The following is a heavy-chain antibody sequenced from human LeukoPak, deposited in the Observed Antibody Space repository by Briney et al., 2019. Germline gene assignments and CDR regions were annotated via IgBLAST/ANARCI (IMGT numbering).Heavy chain of an antibody. Sequence: PSETLSLTCTVSGVSISTSYWSWIRQPPGKGLEWIGYFYYSATTNYNPSLKSRVTISVDTSKNQFSLKLNSVTAADTAVYYYARSSGSGGFNYWGQGTLVTVSS. D-gene: IGHD3-10*01. V-gene: IGHV4-59*13. J-gene: IGHJ4*02. CDR3: ARSSGSGGFNY. CDR2: FYYSATT. CDR1: GVSISTSY.